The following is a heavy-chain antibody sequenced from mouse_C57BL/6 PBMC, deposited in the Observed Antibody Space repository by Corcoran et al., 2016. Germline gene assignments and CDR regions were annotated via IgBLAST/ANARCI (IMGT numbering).Heavy chain of an antibody. CDR1: GYTFTTYG. CDR3: ARLYYDYDVLAY. D-gene: IGHD2-4*01. CDR2: INTYSGVP. V-gene: IGHV9-3*01. J-gene: IGHJ3*01. Sequence: QIQLVQSGPELKKPGETVKISCKASGYTFTTYGMSWVKQAPGKGLKWMGWINTYSGVPTYADDFKGRFAFSLETSASTAYLQINNLKNEDTATYFCARLYYDYDVLAYWGQGTLVTVSA.